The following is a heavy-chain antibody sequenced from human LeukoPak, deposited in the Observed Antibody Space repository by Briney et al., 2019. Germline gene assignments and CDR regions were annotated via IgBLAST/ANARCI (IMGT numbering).Heavy chain of an antibody. D-gene: IGHD2-15*01. CDR2: INTNTGNP. CDR3: ARGVRGGTNWFDP. Sequence: ASVKVSCKAAGYTFTSYARNWVRQAPGQGLEWMVWINTNTGNPTYAQGFTGRFVFSLDTSVSTAYLQISSLKAEDTAVYYCARGVRGGTNWFDPWGQGTLVTVSS. CDR1: GYTFTSYA. V-gene: IGHV7-4-1*02. J-gene: IGHJ5*02.